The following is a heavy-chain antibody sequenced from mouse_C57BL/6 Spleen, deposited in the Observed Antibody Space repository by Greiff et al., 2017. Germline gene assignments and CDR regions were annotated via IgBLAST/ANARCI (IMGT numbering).Heavy chain of an antibody. CDR1: GFTFSSYA. Sequence: EVKLVESGEGLVKPGGSLKLSCAASGFTFSSYAMSWVRQTPEKRLEWVAYISSGGDYIYYADTVKGRFTISRDNARNTLYLQMSSLKSEDTAMYYCTRDPYDYDGPWAMDYWGQGTSVTVSS. V-gene: IGHV5-9-1*02. J-gene: IGHJ4*01. D-gene: IGHD2-4*01. CDR2: ISSGGDYI. CDR3: TRDPYDYDGPWAMDY.